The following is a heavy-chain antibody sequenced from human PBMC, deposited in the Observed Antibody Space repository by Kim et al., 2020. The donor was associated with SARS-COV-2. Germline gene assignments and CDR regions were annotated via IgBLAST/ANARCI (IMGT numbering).Heavy chain of an antibody. J-gene: IGHJ4*01. CDR1: GFAFSDSY. CDR2: ISHTSKTI. D-gene: IGHD3-22*01. V-gene: IGHV3-11*04. CDR3: AGALWDGSGYPLFDS. Sequence: GGSLRLSCEASGFAFSDSYMNWIRQTPERGLEWLSYISHTSKTIYYADSVKGRFTISRDYAKKSVSLQMNSLRGDDTAVYYCAGALWDGSGYPLFDSWG.